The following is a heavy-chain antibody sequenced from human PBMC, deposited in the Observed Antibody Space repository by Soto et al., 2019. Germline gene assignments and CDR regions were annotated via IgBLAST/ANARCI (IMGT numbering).Heavy chain of an antibody. J-gene: IGHJ6*02. D-gene: IGHD3-10*01. V-gene: IGHV5-10-1*01. CDR2: IDPSDSYT. CDR1: GYSFTSYW. CDR3: ARDLYGSGSYYYYYGMDV. Sequence: GESLKLSCKGSGYSFTSYWSSWVRQMPGKGLEWMGRIDPSDSYTNYSPSFQGHVTISADKSISTAYLQMNSLRAEDTAVYYCARDLYGSGSYYYYYGMDVWGQGTTVTVSS.